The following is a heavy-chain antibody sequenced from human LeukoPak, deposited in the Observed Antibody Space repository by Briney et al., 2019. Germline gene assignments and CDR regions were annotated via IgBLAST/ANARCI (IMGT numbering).Heavy chain of an antibody. CDR2: IYPRDSDT. Sequence: GESLKISCKGSGYTFTSYWIGWVRQMPGKGLEWMGIIYPRDSDTRYSPSFQGQVTISADKSISTAYLQWSSLKASDTAMYYCARTYYCGAGSFWTWFDPWGQGTQVTVSS. CDR3: ARTYYCGAGSFWTWFDP. CDR1: GYTFTSYW. D-gene: IGHD3-10*01. J-gene: IGHJ5*02. V-gene: IGHV5-51*01.